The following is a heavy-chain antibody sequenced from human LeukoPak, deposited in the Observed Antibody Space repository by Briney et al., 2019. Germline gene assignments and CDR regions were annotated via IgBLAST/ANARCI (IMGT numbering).Heavy chain of an antibody. CDR2: IYYSGST. Sequence: PSETLSLTCTVSGDSISSGAYYWSWIRQHPGKGLEWIGYIYYSGSTYYNPSLKSRVTISVDTSKNQFSLKLSSVTAADTAVYYCARAQYGGAFDIWGQGTMVTVSS. V-gene: IGHV4-31*03. J-gene: IGHJ3*02. D-gene: IGHD2-2*01. CDR3: ARAQYGGAFDI. CDR1: GDSISSGAYY.